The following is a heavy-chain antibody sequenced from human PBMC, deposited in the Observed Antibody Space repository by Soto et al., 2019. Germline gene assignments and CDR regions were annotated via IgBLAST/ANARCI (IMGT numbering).Heavy chain of an antibody. V-gene: IGHV1-69*01. D-gene: IGHD2-15*01. CDR2: IIPMFAAT. J-gene: IGHJ4*02. CDR3: VRGGIVAVPAALSSYDDYTNYRFDS. Sequence: QVQLAQSGAEVRKPGSSVKVSCRASGGSFSDFAFSWVRQAPGQGLEWMGGIIPMFAATKYAQRFQDRVTITADVSAKTVYLALSSLTSDDSAVYYCVRGGIVAVPAALSSYDDYTNYRFDSWGQGTLVSVSS. CDR1: GGSFSDFA.